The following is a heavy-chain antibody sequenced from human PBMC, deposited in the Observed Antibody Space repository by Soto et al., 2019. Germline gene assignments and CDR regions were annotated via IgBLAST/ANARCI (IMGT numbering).Heavy chain of an antibody. CDR1: GFTFDDYA. Sequence: EVQLVESGGGAVRPGGSLRLICAASGFTFDDYAMTWVRQAPGKGLEWVSGVNWNGDDAGSAASVKGRFTISRDNAKNSLYLQMTSLRAEDTALYFCARGGAASDFWGQGVMVTVAS. V-gene: IGHV3-20*04. D-gene: IGHD6-25*01. J-gene: IGHJ4*02. CDR3: ARGGAASDF. CDR2: VNWNGDDA.